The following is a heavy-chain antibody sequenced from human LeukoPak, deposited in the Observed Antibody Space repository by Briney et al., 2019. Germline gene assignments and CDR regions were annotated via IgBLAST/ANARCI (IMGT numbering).Heavy chain of an antibody. CDR1: GYSFTSYW. D-gene: IGHD2-2*01. CDR2: IYPGDSDT. J-gene: IGHJ6*02. Sequence: GESLKISCKGSGYSFTSYWIGWVRQTPGKGLEWMGIIYPGDSDTRYSPSFQGQVTISADKSISTAYLQWSSLKASDTAMYYCARKRYCSSTSCYGMNVWGQGTTVTVSS. CDR3: ARKRYCSSTSCYGMNV. V-gene: IGHV5-51*01.